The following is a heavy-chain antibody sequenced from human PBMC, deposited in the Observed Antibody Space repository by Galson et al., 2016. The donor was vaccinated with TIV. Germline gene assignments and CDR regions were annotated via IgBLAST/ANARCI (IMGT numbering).Heavy chain of an antibody. V-gene: IGHV1-3*03. D-gene: IGHD1-26*01. CDR1: GXSFTNYN. J-gene: IGHJ3*01. CDR2: INTGNGNT. Sequence: SVKVSCKASGXSFTNYNIHWVRQAPGQGLEWMGWINTGNGNTKYSQKLKGRVTLSGDTSATTAYMELNSLTSEDMAAYYCARGIVGASKAFDVWGQGTMVTVSS. CDR3: ARGIVGASKAFDV.